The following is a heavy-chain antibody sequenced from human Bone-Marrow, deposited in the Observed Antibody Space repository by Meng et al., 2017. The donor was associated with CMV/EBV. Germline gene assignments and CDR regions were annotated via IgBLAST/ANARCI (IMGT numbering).Heavy chain of an antibody. J-gene: IGHJ6*02. V-gene: IGHV4-4*02. CDR1: GGTISSSNW. CDR2: IYHSGST. CDR3: ARDSVVVPAAIGLFADYYYGMDV. Sequence: GSLRLSCAASGGTISSSNWWSWVRQPPGKGLEWIGEIYHSGSTNYNPSLKSRVTISVDKSKNQFSLKLSSVTAADTGVYYCARDSVVVPAAIGLFADYYYGMDVWGQGSTVTVSS. D-gene: IGHD2-2*02.